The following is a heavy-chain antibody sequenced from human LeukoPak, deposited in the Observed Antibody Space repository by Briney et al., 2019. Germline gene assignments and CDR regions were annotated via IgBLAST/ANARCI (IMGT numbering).Heavy chain of an antibody. CDR1: GFTFSSYW. CDR3: VGFSSGYYGIGY. V-gene: IGHV3-74*01. D-gene: IGHD3-3*01. Sequence: GGSLRLSCAASGFTFSSYWLHWVRQAPGKGLVWVSHINTDGSGTSYADSMKGRFTISRDNAKNTLYLQMNSLRVEDTAVYYCVGFSSGYYGIGYWGQGTLVTVSS. CDR2: INTDGSGT. J-gene: IGHJ4*02.